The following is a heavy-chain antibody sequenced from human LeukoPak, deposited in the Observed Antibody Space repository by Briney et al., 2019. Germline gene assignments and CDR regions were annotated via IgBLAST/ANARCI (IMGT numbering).Heavy chain of an antibody. J-gene: IGHJ4*02. CDR3: ARGTITFGGVIPEAY. D-gene: IGHD3-16*02. Sequence: ASVKVSCKASGYTFTGYYMHWVRQAPGQGLEWMGWISAYNGNTNYAQKLQGRVTMTTDTSTSTAYMELRSLRSDDTAVYYCARGTITFGGVIPEAYWGQGTLVTVSS. CDR1: GYTFTGYY. V-gene: IGHV1-18*04. CDR2: ISAYNGNT.